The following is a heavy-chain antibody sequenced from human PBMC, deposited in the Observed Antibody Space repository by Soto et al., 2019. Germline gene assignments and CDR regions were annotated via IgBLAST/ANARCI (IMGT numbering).Heavy chain of an antibody. CDR3: ARAAGGYYDSSGYFPYYYGMDV. J-gene: IGHJ6*02. CDR2: IIPIFGTA. CDR1: GGTFSSYA. V-gene: IGHV1-69*13. Sequence: SVKVSCKASGGTFSSYAISWVRQAPGQGLEWMGGIIPIFGTASYAQKFQGRVTITADESTSTAYMELSSLRSEDTAVYYCARAAGGYYDSSGYFPYYYGMDVWGQGTTVTVSS. D-gene: IGHD3-22*01.